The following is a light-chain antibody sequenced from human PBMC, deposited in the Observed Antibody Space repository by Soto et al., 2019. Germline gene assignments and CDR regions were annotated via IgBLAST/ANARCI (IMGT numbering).Light chain of an antibody. V-gene: IGKV3-15*01. J-gene: IGKJ1*01. CDR2: EVS. Sequence: EIIMTQSPATLSLSPGERATLSCRASERLTGNLAWYQHKPGQAPRLRIYEVSTRATYIPARFSGRGSRTEFTLTSSRLQSADSAVYFCQQYQYWPRTFGQGTKLEIK. CDR3: QQYQYWPRT. CDR1: ERLTGN.